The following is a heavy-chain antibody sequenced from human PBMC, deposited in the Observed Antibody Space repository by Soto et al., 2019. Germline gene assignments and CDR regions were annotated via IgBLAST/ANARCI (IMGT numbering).Heavy chain of an antibody. Sequence: EVQLVESGGGLVQPGGSLRLSCAASGFTFSSYWMSWVRQAPGKGLEWVANIKQDGSEKYYVDSVKGRFTISRDNAKNSLYLEMNSLRAEDPAVYYCARAGRITIFSTGYPLNAFDIWGQGTMVTVSS. CDR3: ARAGRITIFSTGYPLNAFDI. D-gene: IGHD3-9*01. V-gene: IGHV3-7*01. CDR1: GFTFSSYW. J-gene: IGHJ3*02. CDR2: IKQDGSEK.